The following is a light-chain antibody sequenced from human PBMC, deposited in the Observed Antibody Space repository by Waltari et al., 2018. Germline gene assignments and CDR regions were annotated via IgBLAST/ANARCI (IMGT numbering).Light chain of an antibody. J-gene: IGKJ3*01. CDR2: AAS. Sequence: DIQMTQSPSSLSASVGDIVTITCRASQSISSYLNWYQQKPGKAPKLLIYAASSLQSGVPSRFSGSGSGTDFTLTISSLQPEDFATYYCQQSYSTGFTFGPGTKVDIK. CDR1: QSISSY. CDR3: QQSYSTGFT. V-gene: IGKV1-39*01.